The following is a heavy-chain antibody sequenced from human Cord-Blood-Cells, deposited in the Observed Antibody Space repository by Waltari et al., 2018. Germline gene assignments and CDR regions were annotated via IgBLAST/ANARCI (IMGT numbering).Heavy chain of an antibody. J-gene: IGHJ4*02. V-gene: IGHV4-34*01. CDR2: INHSGST. CDR1: GGSFSGYY. Sequence: QVQLQQWGAGLLKPSETLSLTCAVYGGSFSGYYWSWICQPPGKGLEWIGEINHSGSTNYYPALKNRDTISVNTSKKQFSQNVSFVSAADTAGYYCAGLTGGRDYWGQGTLVTVSS. D-gene: IGHD3-9*01. CDR3: AGLTGGRDY.